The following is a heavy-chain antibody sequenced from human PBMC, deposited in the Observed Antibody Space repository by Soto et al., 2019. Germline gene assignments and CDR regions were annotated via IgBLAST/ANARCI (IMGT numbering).Heavy chain of an antibody. J-gene: IGHJ6*03. Sequence: ASVKVSCKASGYTFTSYYMHWVRQAPGQGLEWMGIINPSGGSTSYAQKFQGRVTMTRDTSTSTGYMELSSLRSEDTAVYYCARDPVPTTNKDYYGSGSYHGYYYYYMDVWGKGTTVTVSS. CDR2: INPSGGST. V-gene: IGHV1-46*03. CDR3: ARDPVPTTNKDYYGSGSYHGYYYYYMDV. CDR1: GYTFTSYY. D-gene: IGHD3-10*01.